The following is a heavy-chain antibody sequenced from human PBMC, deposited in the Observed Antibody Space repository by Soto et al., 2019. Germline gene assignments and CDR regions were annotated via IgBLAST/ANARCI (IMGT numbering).Heavy chain of an antibody. CDR3: ARVYCSSTSCFINENYYYYYYMDV. Sequence: ASVKVSCKASGYTFTSYGISWVRQAPGQGLEWMGWISAYNGNTNYAQKLQGRVTMTTDTSTSTAYMELRSLRSDDTAVYYCARVYCSSTSCFINENYYYYYYMDVWGKGTTVTVSS. J-gene: IGHJ6*03. CDR2: ISAYNGNT. CDR1: GYTFTSYG. V-gene: IGHV1-18*01. D-gene: IGHD2-2*01.